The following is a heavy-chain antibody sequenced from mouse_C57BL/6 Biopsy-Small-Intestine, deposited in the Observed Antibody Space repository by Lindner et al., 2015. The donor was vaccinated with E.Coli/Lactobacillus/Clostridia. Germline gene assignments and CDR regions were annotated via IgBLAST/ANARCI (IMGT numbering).Heavy chain of an antibody. J-gene: IGHJ4*01. CDR3: TLGDREGYYYAMDY. V-gene: IGHV14-4*01. CDR1: GFNIKDDY. Sequence: EVQLQESGAELVRPGASVKLSCTPSGFNIKDDYMHWVKQRPEQGLELIGWIDPENGDTEYASKFQGKATITADTSSNTAYLQLSSLTSEDTAVYYCTLGDREGYYYAMDYWGQGTSVTVSS. CDR2: IDPENGDT. D-gene: IGHD2-14*01.